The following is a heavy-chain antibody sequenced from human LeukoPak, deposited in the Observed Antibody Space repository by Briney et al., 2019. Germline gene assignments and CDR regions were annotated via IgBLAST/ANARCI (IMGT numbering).Heavy chain of an antibody. J-gene: IGHJ3*02. CDR3: ATPSGDDAFDI. D-gene: IGHD5-12*01. V-gene: IGHV4-34*01. CDR1: GGSISSYY. CDR2: INHSGST. Sequence: SETLSLTCTVSGGSISSYYWSWIRQPPGKGLEWIGEINHSGSTNYNPSLKSRVTISVDTSKNQFSLKLSSVTAADTAVYYCATPSGDDAFDIWGQGTMVTVSS.